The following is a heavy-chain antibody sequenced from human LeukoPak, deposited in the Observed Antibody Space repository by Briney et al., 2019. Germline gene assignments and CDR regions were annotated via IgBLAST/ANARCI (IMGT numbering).Heavy chain of an antibody. V-gene: IGHV3-48*04. CDR2: ISRDSGII. CDR1: GFTFSSYA. J-gene: IGHJ3*02. Sequence: GGSLRLSCAASGFTFSSYALNWVRQAPGKGLEWVSHISRDSGIIDYADSVKGRFTISRDNAKNTLYLQMNSLRAEDTAVYYCARDIYYYDSSGYYIETYAFDIWGQGTMVTVSS. CDR3: ARDIYYYDSSGYYIETYAFDI. D-gene: IGHD3-22*01.